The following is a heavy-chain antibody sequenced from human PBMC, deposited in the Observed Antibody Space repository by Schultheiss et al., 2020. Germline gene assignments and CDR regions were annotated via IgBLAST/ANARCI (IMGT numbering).Heavy chain of an antibody. CDR3: AKDFMSGSYPYYYYGMDV. CDR2: IYSGGST. CDR1: GFTFSSYD. Sequence: WGSLRLSCAASGFTFSSYDMHWVRQATGKGLEWVSVIYSGGSTYYADSVKGRFTISRDNSKNTLYLQMNSLRAEDTALYYCAKDFMSGSYPYYYYGMDVWGKGTTVTVSS. V-gene: IGHV3-53*05. J-gene: IGHJ6*04. D-gene: IGHD1-26*01.